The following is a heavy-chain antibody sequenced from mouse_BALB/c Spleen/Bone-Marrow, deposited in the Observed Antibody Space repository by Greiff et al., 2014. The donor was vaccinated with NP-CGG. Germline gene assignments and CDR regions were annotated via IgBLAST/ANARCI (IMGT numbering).Heavy chain of an antibody. Sequence: VQLQQSGPELVKPGASVKMSCKASGYTFTSYIMHWVKQKPGQGLEWIGYINPYNDGPMYNEKFKGKATVTSDKSSSTAYMELGSLTSEDSAVYYCAGEVVATDYFDSWGQGTTLTVSS. D-gene: IGHD1-1*01. CDR2: INPYNDGP. CDR3: AGEVVATDYFDS. V-gene: IGHV1-14*01. CDR1: GYTFTSYI. J-gene: IGHJ2*01.